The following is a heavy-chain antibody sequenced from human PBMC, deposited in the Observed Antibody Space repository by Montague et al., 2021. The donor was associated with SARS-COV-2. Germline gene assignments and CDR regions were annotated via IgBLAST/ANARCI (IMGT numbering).Heavy chain of an antibody. CDR3: ARQKRRITIFGVVIPPVLPWFDP. J-gene: IGHJ5*02. V-gene: IGHV4-39*01. CDR2: IYYSGST. CDR1: GGSISSSSYY. Sequence: SETLSPTCTVSGGSISSSSYYWGWIRQPPGKGLEWIGSIYYSGSTYYNPCLKSRVTISVDTSKNQFSLKLSSVTAADTAVYYCARQKRRITIFGVVIPPVLPWFDPWGQGTLVTVSS. D-gene: IGHD3-3*01.